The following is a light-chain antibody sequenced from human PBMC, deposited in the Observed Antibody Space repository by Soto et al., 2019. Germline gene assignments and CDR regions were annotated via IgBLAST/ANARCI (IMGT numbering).Light chain of an antibody. CDR2: DAS. CDR1: QDISNY. V-gene: IGKV1-33*01. CDR3: QQDDNLPIT. J-gene: IGKJ4*01. Sequence: DIQMTQSPSSLSASVGDRVTITCQASQDISNYLNWYQQKPGKAPKLLIYDASNVETGVLSRFSGSGSGTDFTFTISSLQPEDIATYYCQQDDNLPITFGGGTKVEIK.